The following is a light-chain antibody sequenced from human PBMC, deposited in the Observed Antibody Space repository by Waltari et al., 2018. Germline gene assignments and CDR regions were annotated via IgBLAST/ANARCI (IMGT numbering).Light chain of an antibody. CDR3: RQYGSSPSST. CDR2: GAS. Sequence: EIVLTQSPGTLSLSPGERATLSCRASQSVSSRYLAWYQQKPGQAPSLLIYGASSRATGIPDRFSGSRSGTDFTLTISRLEPEDYAVYYCRQYGSSPSSTFGQGTRLEIK. J-gene: IGKJ5*01. V-gene: IGKV3-20*01. CDR1: QSVSSRY.